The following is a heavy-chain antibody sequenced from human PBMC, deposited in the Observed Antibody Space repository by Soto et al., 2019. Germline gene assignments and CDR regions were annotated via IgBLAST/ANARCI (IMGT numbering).Heavy chain of an antibody. Sequence: SLRLSCAASGFTFSDYGIDWIRQAPGKGLEWVAVISHEGGTQYYADSVRGRFTVSRDNSKNILYLQMDSLRPEDTAVYFCAKEGSPKVSRWDDYWGQGILVTVSS. CDR1: GFTFSDYG. D-gene: IGHD1-26*01. V-gene: IGHV3-30*18. CDR3: AKEGSPKVSRWDDY. CDR2: ISHEGGTQ. J-gene: IGHJ4*02.